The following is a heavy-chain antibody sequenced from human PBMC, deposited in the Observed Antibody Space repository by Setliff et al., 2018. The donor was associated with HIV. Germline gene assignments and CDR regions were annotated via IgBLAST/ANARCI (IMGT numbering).Heavy chain of an antibody. D-gene: IGHD5-12*01. CDR1: GYNFGFYG. V-gene: IGHV1-18*01. CDR3: VRDEKRAAGGSMYYFDY. Sequence: ASVKVSCKASGYNFGFYGISWVRQAPGQGLEWMGWVNEDNGDRNFAPSVQGRIALTTDTSTNTAYMELTNQRSDDTALYFCVRDEKRAAGGSMYYFDYWGQGTLVTVSS. CDR2: VNEDNGDR. J-gene: IGHJ4*02.